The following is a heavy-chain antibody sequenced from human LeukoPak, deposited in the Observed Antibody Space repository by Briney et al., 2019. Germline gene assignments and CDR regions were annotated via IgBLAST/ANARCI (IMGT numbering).Heavy chain of an antibody. D-gene: IGHD6-19*01. CDR2: INPNSGGT. CDR1: GYTFTGYY. V-gene: IGHV1-2*02. Sequence: GASVKVSCKASGYTFTGYYMHWVRQAPGQGLEWRGWINPNSGGTNYAQKFQGRVTMTRDTSISTAYMELSRLRSDDTAVYYCARDLSGSGWQHFDYWGQGTLVTVSS. CDR3: ARDLSGSGWQHFDY. J-gene: IGHJ4*02.